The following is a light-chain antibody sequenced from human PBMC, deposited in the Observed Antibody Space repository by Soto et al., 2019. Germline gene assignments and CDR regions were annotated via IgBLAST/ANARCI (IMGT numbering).Light chain of an antibody. CDR3: QQYKTFPFT. Sequence: DIQMTQSPSPLSASVGDRVTITCRASQAIGNDLAWFQQIPGKAPRSLIYAAYTLQSGVPSKFSGTGSGTDFSLTISSLQPEDLGTYYCQQYKTFPFTFGGGTKVEIK. CDR2: AAY. J-gene: IGKJ4*01. V-gene: IGKV1-16*02. CDR1: QAIGND.